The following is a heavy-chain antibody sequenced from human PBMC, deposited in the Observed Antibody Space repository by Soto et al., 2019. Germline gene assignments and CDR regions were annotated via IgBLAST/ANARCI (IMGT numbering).Heavy chain of an antibody. V-gene: IGHV4-30-4*01. J-gene: IGHJ4*02. CDR2: IYYSGST. Sequence: SETLSLTCTVAGGSISSGDYYWSWIRQPPGKGLEWIGYIYYSGSTNYNPSLKSRVTISVDTSKNQFSLKLSSVTAADTAVYYCAKVKRIAILYWGQGPLVTVSS. CDR3: AKVKRIAILY. D-gene: IGHD2-21*01. CDR1: GGSISSGDYY.